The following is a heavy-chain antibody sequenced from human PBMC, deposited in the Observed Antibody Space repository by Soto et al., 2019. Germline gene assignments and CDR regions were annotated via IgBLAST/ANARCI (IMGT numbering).Heavy chain of an antibody. J-gene: IGHJ6*03. Sequence: SETLSLTCTVSGGSISSYYWSWIRQPPGKGLEWIGYIYYSGSTNYNPSLKSRVTISVDTSKNQFSLKLSSVTAADTAVYYCARLPVTRRYYYYMDVWGKGTTVTVSS. CDR1: GGSISSYY. D-gene: IGHD3-10*01. CDR2: IYYSGST. CDR3: ARLPVTRRYYYYMDV. V-gene: IGHV4-59*08.